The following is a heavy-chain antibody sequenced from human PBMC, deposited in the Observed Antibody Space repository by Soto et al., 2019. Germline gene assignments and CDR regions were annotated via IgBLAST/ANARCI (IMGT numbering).Heavy chain of an antibody. J-gene: IGHJ4*02. CDR1: GFTLRSYW. CDR2: INSDGSST. D-gene: IGHD6-6*01. V-gene: IGHV3-74*01. CDR3: ASGGSSLNFDS. Sequence: GGSLRLSCEASGFTLRSYWMQWVRQAPGKGLVWVSWINSDGSSTSYADSVKGRFTISRDNAKNTLYLQMNSLRAEDTAVYYCASGGSSLNFDSWGQGTLVTVSS.